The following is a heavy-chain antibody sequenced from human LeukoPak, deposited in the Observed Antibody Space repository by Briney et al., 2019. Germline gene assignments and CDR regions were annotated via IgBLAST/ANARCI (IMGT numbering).Heavy chain of an antibody. J-gene: IGHJ5*02. V-gene: IGHV5-51*01. CDR2: IYPGDSDT. CDR1: GYSFTSYW. CDR3: ARHSKDYYDSSGYYYVGDNWFDP. D-gene: IGHD3-22*01. Sequence: GESLKISCKGSGYSFTSYWIGWVRQMPGKGLEWMGIIYPGDSDTRYGPSFQGQVTISADKSISTAYLQWSSLKASDTAMYYCARHSKDYYDSSGYYYVGDNWFDPWGQGTLVTVSS.